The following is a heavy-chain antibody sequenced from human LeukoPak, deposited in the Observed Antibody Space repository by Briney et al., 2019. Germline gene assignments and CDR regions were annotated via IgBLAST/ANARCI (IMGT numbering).Heavy chain of an antibody. CDR2: ISYDGSNK. V-gene: IGHV3-30*03. CDR1: GFTFSSYA. J-gene: IGHJ3*02. CDR3: ARPTYYYDSSAFDI. Sequence: GGSLRLSCAASGFTFSSYAMNWVRQAPGKGLEWVAVISYDGSNKYYADSVKGRFTISRDNSKNTLYLQMNSLRAEDTAVYYCARPTYYYDSSAFDIWGQGTMVTVSS. D-gene: IGHD3-22*01.